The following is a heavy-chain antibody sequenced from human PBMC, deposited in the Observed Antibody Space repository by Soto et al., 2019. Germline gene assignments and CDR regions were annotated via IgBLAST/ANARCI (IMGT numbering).Heavy chain of an antibody. J-gene: IGHJ6*02. CDR2: ISGSGGST. D-gene: IGHD3-3*01. V-gene: IGHV3-23*01. Sequence: PGGSLRLSCAASGFTFSSYAMSWVHQAPGKGLEWVSAISGSGGSTYYADSVKGRFTISRDNSKNTLYLQMNSLRAEDTAVYYCAKDRITIFGVVMSPSDYYYGMDVWGQGTTVTLSS. CDR3: AKDRITIFGVVMSPSDYYYGMDV. CDR1: GFTFSSYA.